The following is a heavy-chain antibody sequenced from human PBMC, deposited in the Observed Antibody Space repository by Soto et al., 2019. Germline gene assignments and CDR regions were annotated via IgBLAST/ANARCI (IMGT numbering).Heavy chain of an antibody. V-gene: IGHV3-15*07. CDR3: TREPDYSNYFEY. Sequence: EVQLVESGGGLVRPGGSLRLSCAASGFTFNNAWMNWVRQAPGKGLEWVGRIRSKADGGTTDYAAPVKDRFTISRDDSKNTLHLQMNSLKTEDTAVYYCTREPDYSNYFEYWGQGTLVTVSS. CDR1: GFTFNNAW. D-gene: IGHD4-4*01. CDR2: IRSKADGGTT. J-gene: IGHJ4*02.